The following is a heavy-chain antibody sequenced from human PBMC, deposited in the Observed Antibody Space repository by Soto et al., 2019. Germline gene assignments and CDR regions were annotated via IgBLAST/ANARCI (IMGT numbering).Heavy chain of an antibody. J-gene: IGHJ4*02. Sequence: ASVKVSCKASGYTFTGYYMHWVRQAPGQGLEWMGWINPNSGGTNYAQKFQGWVTMTRDTSISTAYMELSRLRSDDTAVYYCARDNREGQYPAAYFDYWGQGTLVTVSS. CDR2: INPNSGGT. D-gene: IGHD4-4*01. V-gene: IGHV1-2*04. CDR3: ARDNREGQYPAAYFDY. CDR1: GYTFTGYY.